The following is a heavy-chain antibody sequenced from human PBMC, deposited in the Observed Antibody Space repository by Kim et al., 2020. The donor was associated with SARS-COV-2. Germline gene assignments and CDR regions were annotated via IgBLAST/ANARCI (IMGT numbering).Heavy chain of an antibody. CDR3: ARDQWEGLGY. D-gene: IGHD1-26*01. Sequence: GGSLRLSCVASGFSAGDNFMSWVRQAPGKGLEWVSVMFSGGYTYYADSVKGRFTISRDSSKNTLYLQMNNLRAEDTAVYYCARDQWEGLGYWGQGTLVTVSS. CDR1: GFSAGDNF. V-gene: IGHV3-66*01. CDR2: MFSGGYT. J-gene: IGHJ4*02.